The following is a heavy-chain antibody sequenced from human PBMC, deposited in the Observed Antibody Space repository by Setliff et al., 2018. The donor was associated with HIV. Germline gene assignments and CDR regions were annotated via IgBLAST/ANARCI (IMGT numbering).Heavy chain of an antibody. V-gene: IGHV4-61*09. Sequence: SETLSLTCTVSGGSIWSGSYYWTWIRQPAGKGLEWIGHITASGGATYNPSVKSRVSISLGSPSSEFSLRLTSVSAADTAVYYCARAVVFASGNFWFDPWGPGALITVSS. CDR1: GGSIWSGSYY. D-gene: IGHD3-3*01. CDR2: ITASGGA. J-gene: IGHJ5*02. CDR3: ARAVVFASGNFWFDP.